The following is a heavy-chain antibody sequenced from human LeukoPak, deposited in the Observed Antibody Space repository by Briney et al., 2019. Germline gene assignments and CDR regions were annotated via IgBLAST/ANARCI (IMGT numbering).Heavy chain of an antibody. CDR3: ARGVSREGLDY. CDR1: RFSFSTYP. CDR2: IYSGGST. V-gene: IGHV3-66*01. J-gene: IGHJ4*02. Sequence: GGSLRLSCEASRFSFSTYPMGWVRRAPGKGLEWVSGIYSGGSTYYADSVKGRFTISRDNSKNTLYLQMNSLRAEDTAVYYCARGVSREGLDYWGQGTLVTVSS.